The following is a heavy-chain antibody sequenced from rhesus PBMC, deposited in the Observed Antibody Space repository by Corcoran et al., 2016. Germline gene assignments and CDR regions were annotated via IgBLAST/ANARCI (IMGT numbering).Heavy chain of an antibody. CDR2: IYGSSTST. CDR1: GGSISDSYR. J-gene: IGHJ4*01. Sequence: QVQLQESGPGVVKPSETLSLTCAASGGSISDSYRWSWIRQPPGKGLEWIGYIYGSSTSTNYNPTLTSRVTISKDTSKNQFSLKLVSVTAADTAVYYWARGPYSSGYDYWGQGVLVTVSS. D-gene: IGHD6-31*01. CDR3: ARGPYSSGYDY. V-gene: IGHV4S10*01.